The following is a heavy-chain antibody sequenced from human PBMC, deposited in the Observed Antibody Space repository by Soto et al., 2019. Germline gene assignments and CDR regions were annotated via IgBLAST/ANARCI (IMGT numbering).Heavy chain of an antibody. D-gene: IGHD2-2*01. J-gene: IGHJ4*02. CDR3: AKDAYIVVVPPRDWYFDY. V-gene: IGHV3-23*01. CDR1: GFTFSSYA. CDR2: ISGSGGST. Sequence: ESGGGLVQPGGSLRLSCAASGFTFSSYAMSWVRQAPGKGLEWVSAISGSGGSTYYADSVKGRFTISRDNSKNTLYLQMNSLRAEDTAVYYCAKDAYIVVVPPRDWYFDYWGQGTLVTVSS.